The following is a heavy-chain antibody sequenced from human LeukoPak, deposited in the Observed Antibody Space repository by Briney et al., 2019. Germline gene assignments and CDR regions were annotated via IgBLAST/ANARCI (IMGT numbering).Heavy chain of an antibody. Sequence: QPGGSLRLSCAASGFTFSSYRMTWVRQAPAKGLEWVANIKEDGSEEYYVDSVKGRFTISRDNAKNSLYLQMNSLRAEDTAVYYCARDPYYFDSGSYAAFDIWGQGTKVTVSS. J-gene: IGHJ3*02. V-gene: IGHV3-7*01. CDR1: GFTFSSYR. D-gene: IGHD3-10*01. CDR2: IKEDGSEE. CDR3: ARDPYYFDSGSYAAFDI.